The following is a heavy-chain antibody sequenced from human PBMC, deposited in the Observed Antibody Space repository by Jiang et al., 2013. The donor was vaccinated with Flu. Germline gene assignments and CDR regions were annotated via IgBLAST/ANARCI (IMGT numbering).Heavy chain of an antibody. CDR2: IYYSGST. J-gene: IGHJ4*02. Sequence: LVKPSETLSLTCTVSGGSISSYYWSWIRQPPGKGLEWIGYIYYSGSTNYNPSLKSRVTISVDTSKNQFSLKLSSVTAADTAVYYCARRTRITILSGYYFDYWGQGTLVTVSS. D-gene: IGHD3-9*01. V-gene: IGHV4-59*01. CDR1: GGSISSYY. CDR3: ARRTRITILSGYYFDY.